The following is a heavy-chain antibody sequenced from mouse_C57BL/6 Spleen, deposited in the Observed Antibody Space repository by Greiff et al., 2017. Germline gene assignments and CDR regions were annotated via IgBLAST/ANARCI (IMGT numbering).Heavy chain of an antibody. Sequence: QVQLKQSGAELVRPGTSVKVSCKASGYAFTNYLIEWVKQRPGQGLEWIGVINPGSGGTNYNEKFKGKATLTADKSSSTAYMQLSSLTSEDSAVYFCAREGNSFAYWGQGTLVTVSA. CDR2: INPGSGGT. CDR3: AREGNSFAY. CDR1: GYAFTNYL. D-gene: IGHD2-1*01. J-gene: IGHJ3*01. V-gene: IGHV1-54*01.